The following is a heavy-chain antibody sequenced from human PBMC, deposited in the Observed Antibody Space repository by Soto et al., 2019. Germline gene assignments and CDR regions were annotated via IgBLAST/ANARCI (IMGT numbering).Heavy chain of an antibody. CDR1: GVSLTGYH. CDR2: VYYSGSV. D-gene: IGHD3-10*01. V-gene: IGHV4-59*01. J-gene: IGHJ5*02. CDR3: ARRLNLGSFDH. Sequence: QVHLQESGPGLVKPSETLSLTCNVSGVSLTGYHWNWIRQPPGKTLEWIGFVYYSGSVSYNPSLKGRASISVDRSKNQFSLRLTSGTAADTAVYYCARRLNLGSFDHWGQGTLVTVSS.